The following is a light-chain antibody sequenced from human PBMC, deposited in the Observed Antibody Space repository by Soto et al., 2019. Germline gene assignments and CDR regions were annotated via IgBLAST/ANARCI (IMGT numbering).Light chain of an antibody. CDR3: QKYNSAPWT. CDR1: QGISNY. CDR2: AAS. Sequence: DIQMPQSPSSLSASVGDRVTITCQASQGISNYLAWYQQKPGKVPKLLIYAASTFQSGVPSRFSGSGSGTDFTLTSSSLQPEDVANYYCQKYNSAPWTCGQGNKVESK. V-gene: IGKV1-27*01. J-gene: IGKJ1*01.